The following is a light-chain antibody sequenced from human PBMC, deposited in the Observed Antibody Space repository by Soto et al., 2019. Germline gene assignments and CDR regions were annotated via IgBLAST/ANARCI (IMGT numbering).Light chain of an antibody. Sequence: DIVMTQSPDSLTVSLGERATINCKSSQSVLYSSDNKNYLAWYQQKPGQPPKLLISWASTREVGVPDRFSGSASGTDFTLTISGLQAEDVAIYYGPPYHSAFPCTFGQGTKLELK. V-gene: IGKV4-1*01. CDR1: QSVLYSSDNKNY. CDR3: PPYHSAFPCT. J-gene: IGKJ2*02. CDR2: WAS.